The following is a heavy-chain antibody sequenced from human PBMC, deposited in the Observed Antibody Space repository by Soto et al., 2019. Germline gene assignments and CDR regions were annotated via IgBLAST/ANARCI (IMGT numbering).Heavy chain of an antibody. V-gene: IGHV3-23*01. CDR2: ISGSGDAT. Sequence: EVQLLESGGGLVQPGGSLRLSCATSGFTYSSYAMSWVRQAPGKGLEWVSGISGSGDATFYADSVKGRVTISRDNSKNTLYMQKNSMRAEDTALYYCVKKVSGTVTSGAYWYLDLWGRGTRVTVSS. CDR1: GFTYSSYA. CDR3: VKKVSGTVTSGAYWYLDL. D-gene: IGHD4-17*01. J-gene: IGHJ2*01.